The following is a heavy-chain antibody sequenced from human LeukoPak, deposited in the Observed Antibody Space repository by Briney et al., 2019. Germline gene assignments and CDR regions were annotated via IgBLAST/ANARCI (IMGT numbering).Heavy chain of an antibody. D-gene: IGHD6-19*01. V-gene: IGHV3-21*01. Sequence: GSLRLSCAASGFTFSSYSMNWVRQAPGKGREWVSSISSSSSYIYYADSVKGRFTISRDNAKNSLYLQMNSLRAEDTAVYYCARGAGEDAFDFWGQGTMVTVSS. CDR1: GFTFSSYS. J-gene: IGHJ3*01. CDR3: ARGAGEDAFDF. CDR2: ISSSSSYI.